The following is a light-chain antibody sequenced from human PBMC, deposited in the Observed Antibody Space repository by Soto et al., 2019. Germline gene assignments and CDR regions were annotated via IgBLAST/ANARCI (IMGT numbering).Light chain of an antibody. CDR2: STN. V-gene: IGLV8-61*01. Sequence: QAVVTQEPSFSVSPGGTVTLTCGLSSGSVSTSTYPSWYQQTPGQAPRTLIYSTNTRSSGVPDRFSGSILGNKAALTITGAQAYDESDYYCVLYVGSGIWVFGGGTKLTVL. CDR3: VLYVGSGIWV. J-gene: IGLJ3*02. CDR1: SGSVSTSTY.